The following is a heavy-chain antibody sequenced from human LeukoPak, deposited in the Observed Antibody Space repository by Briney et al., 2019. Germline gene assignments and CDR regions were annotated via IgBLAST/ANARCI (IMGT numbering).Heavy chain of an antibody. CDR1: GFNFADYD. Sequence: RGSLRLSCADPGFNFADYDMHWVRQAPGKGLEWVSLIYRDGRTAYYADSVNGRFAISRDNSRTSLYLQMNSLRTEDTALYHCAKTRRSGTEYGDFDHWGQGAQVTVSS. J-gene: IGHJ4*02. CDR2: IYRDGRTA. D-gene: IGHD1-26*01. V-gene: IGHV3-43*02. CDR3: AKTRRSGTEYGDFDH.